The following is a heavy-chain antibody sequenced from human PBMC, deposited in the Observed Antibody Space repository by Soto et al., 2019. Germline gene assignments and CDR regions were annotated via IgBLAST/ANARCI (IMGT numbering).Heavy chain of an antibody. Sequence: QITLKESGPTQVKPTQTLTLTCTVSGFSLSSSGVGVGWIRQPPGKALEWLTLIYWDDDKRYSPSLKTRLTVTTDTSNNQVVLTMTDMNPADTATYYCARSDSATGTTFGYWGQGILVTVPS. CDR3: ARSDSATGTTFGY. V-gene: IGHV2-5*02. CDR2: IYWDDDK. D-gene: IGHD1-1*01. CDR1: GFSLSSSGVG. J-gene: IGHJ4*02.